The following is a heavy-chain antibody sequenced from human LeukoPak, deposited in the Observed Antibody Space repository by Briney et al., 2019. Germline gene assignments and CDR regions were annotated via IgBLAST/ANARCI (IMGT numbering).Heavy chain of an antibody. Sequence: SETLSFTCTVSGDSISSYYWSWIRQPAGKGLEWIGRIHASGTTRYNPSLKSRVTMPVDTSKNQFSLKLISVTAADTAVYFCARGMAGAYDYNYFDPWGQGTLVTVSS. CDR2: IHASGTT. J-gene: IGHJ5*02. D-gene: IGHD5-12*01. CDR3: ARGMAGAYDYNYFDP. CDR1: GDSISSYY. V-gene: IGHV4-4*07.